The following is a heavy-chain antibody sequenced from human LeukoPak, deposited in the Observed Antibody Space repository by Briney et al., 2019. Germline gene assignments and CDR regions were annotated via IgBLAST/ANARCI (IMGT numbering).Heavy chain of an antibody. CDR2: INSDGSEG. J-gene: IGHJ3*01. Sequence: GRSLRLSCAVSGFTFSGFWMSWSRQAPGKGLEWVASINSDGSEGYYADVVKGRFTISRDNAKNSLYLQINSLRAEDTAVYYCARSSYSSSSSVWGQGTMVTVSS. CDR1: GFTFSGFW. D-gene: IGHD6-6*01. V-gene: IGHV3-7*03. CDR3: ARSSYSSSSSV.